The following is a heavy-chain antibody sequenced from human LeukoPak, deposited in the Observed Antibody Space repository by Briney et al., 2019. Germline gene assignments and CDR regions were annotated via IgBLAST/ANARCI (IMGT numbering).Heavy chain of an antibody. D-gene: IGHD6-19*01. CDR1: GGAISSSSYY. Sequence: SETLSLTCTVSGGAISSSSYYWGWIRQPPGKGLEWIGSIYYSGSTYYNPSLKSRVTISVDTSKNQFSLKLSSVTAADTAVYYCAREGIGSGWNSFDYWGQGTLVTVSS. J-gene: IGHJ4*02. CDR2: IYYSGST. CDR3: AREGIGSGWNSFDY. V-gene: IGHV4-39*07.